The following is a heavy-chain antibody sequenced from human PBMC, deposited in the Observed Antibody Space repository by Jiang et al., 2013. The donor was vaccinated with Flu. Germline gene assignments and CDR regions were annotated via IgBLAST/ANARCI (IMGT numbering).Heavy chain of an antibody. CDR1: GYSFGNYW. V-gene: IGHV5-51*03. Sequence: PGESLKISCKASGYSFGNYWFGWVRQMPGKGLEWMGIIYPGDSDTRYSPSFEGQVTISADKSISTAYLQWSSLKASDTAKYYCARRSGGTIFGAVTHANLDYWGQGTLVTVSS. D-gene: IGHD3-3*01. J-gene: IGHJ4*02. CDR2: IYPGDSDT. CDR3: ARRSGGTIFGAVTHANLDY.